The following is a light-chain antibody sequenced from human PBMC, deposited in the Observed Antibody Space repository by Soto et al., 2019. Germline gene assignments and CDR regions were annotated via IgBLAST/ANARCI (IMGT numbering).Light chain of an antibody. CDR3: SSYAGSKMVI. V-gene: IGLV2-11*01. CDR1: SSDVGSYNY. J-gene: IGLJ2*01. Sequence: QSALTQPRSVSGSPGQSVAISCTGTSSDVGSYNYVSWYQQHPGRAPKLMIYDVSERPSGVPDRFSASKSGYTASLTISGLQAEDEADYYCSSYAGSKMVIFGGGTQLTVL. CDR2: DVS.